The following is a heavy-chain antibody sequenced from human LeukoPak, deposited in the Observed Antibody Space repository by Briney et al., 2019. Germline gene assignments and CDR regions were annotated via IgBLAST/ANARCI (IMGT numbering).Heavy chain of an antibody. J-gene: IGHJ4*02. D-gene: IGHD2-15*01. CDR1: GYTFTGYY. CDR2: INPNSGGT. V-gene: IGHV1-2*02. Sequence: GASVKVSCKASGYTFTGYYMHWVRQAPGQGLEWMGWINPNSGGTNYAQKFQGRVTMTRDTSISTAYMELRSLRSDDTAVYYCARFSMSGCSGGSCYSSPIDYWGQGTLVTVSS. CDR3: ARFSMSGCSGGSCYSSPIDY.